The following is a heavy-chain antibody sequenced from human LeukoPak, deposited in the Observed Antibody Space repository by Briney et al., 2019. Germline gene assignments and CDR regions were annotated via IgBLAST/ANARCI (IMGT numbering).Heavy chain of an antibody. J-gene: IGHJ4*02. D-gene: IGHD1-14*01. CDR2: INTNTGNP. CDR1: GYTFTSYA. Sequence: GASVKVSCKASGYTFTSYAMNWVRQAPGQGLEWMGWINTNTGNPTYAQGFTGRFVFSLDTSVSTAYLQISSLKAEDTAVYYCARDMTGGIWARATSFDHWGQGTLVTVSS. V-gene: IGHV7-4-1*02. CDR3: ARDMTGGIWARATSFDH.